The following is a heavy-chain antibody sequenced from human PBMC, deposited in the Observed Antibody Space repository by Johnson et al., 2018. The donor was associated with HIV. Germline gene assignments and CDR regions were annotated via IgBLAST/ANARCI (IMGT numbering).Heavy chain of an antibody. J-gene: IGHJ3*02. D-gene: IGHD6-19*01. V-gene: IGHV3-64*01. Sequence: VQLVESGGGLVQPGGSLRLSCAASGFTFSSYAMHWVRQAPGKGLEYVSAISSNGGSTYYANSVKGRFTISRDNSKNTLYLQMGSLRAEDMAVYYCARERGDSSRTAFDIWGQGTMVNVSS. CDR1: GFTFSSYA. CDR3: ARERGDSSRTAFDI. CDR2: ISSNGGST.